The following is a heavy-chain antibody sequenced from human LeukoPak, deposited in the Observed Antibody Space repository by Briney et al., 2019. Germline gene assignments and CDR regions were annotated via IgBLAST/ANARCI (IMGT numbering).Heavy chain of an antibody. Sequence: SVKVSCKASGGTFSSYAISWVRQAPGQGLEWMGRIIPILGIANYAQKFQGRVTITADKSTSTAYMELSSLRSEDTAVYYCASPSSGYFRYFDYWGQGTLVTVSS. CDR1: GGTFSSYA. CDR3: ASPSSGYFRYFDY. D-gene: IGHD3-22*01. CDR2: IIPILGIA. V-gene: IGHV1-69*04. J-gene: IGHJ4*02.